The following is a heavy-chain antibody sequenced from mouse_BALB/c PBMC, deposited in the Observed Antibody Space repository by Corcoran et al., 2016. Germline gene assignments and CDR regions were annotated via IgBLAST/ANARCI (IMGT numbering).Heavy chain of an antibody. J-gene: IGHJ3*01. Sequence: EVQLQQSGAELVKPGASVKLSCTASGFNIKDTYMHWVKQRPEQGLEWIGRIDPANGNTKYDPKFQGKATITADTYSNTAYLQLSSLTSEDTAFYYCARENYGNSAFAYWGQGTLVTVSA. V-gene: IGHV14-3*02. CDR3: ARENYGNSAFAY. D-gene: IGHD2-1*01. CDR1: GFNIKDTY. CDR2: IDPANGNT.